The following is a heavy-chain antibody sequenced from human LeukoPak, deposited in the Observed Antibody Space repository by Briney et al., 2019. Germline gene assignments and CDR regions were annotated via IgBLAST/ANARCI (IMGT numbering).Heavy chain of an antibody. CDR3: AKGSTSSGYYYHYFDY. J-gene: IGHJ4*02. CDR2: ISWNSGSI. V-gene: IGHV3-9*01. Sequence: WIRQPPGKGLEWVSGISWNSGSIGYADSVKGRFTISRDNAKNSLYLQMNSLRAEDTALYYCAKGSTSSGYYYHYFDYWGQGTLVTVSS. D-gene: IGHD3-22*01.